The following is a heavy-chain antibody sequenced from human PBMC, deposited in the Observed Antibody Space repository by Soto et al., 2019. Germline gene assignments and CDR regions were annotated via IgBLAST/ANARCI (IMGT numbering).Heavy chain of an antibody. V-gene: IGHV1-69*01. J-gene: IGHJ5*02. D-gene: IGHD4-4*01. CDR2: IIPIFSTA. CDR3: AREKFSNYFDP. Sequence: QVQLVQSGAEVKKPGSSVKVSCKTSGGTFNSYGLSWVRQAPGQGPEWMGQIIPIFSTAKYAQRFQGRLTISADESTSTVYMELSSLRSDDTAMYYCAREKFSNYFDPWGQGTLVTVSS. CDR1: GGTFNSYG.